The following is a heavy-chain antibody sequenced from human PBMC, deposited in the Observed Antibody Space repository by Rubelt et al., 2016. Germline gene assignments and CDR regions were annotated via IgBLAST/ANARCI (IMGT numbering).Heavy chain of an antibody. V-gene: IGHV3-7*04. J-gene: IGHJ6*02. CDR1: GFTFSTYW. CDR2: IKQDGGEK. Sequence: VQLVESGGGVVQPGRSLRLSCAASGFTFSTYWMSWVRQAPGKGLEWVANIKQDGGEKNYVDSVKGRFTISRDNAKNSLYLQMSSLRAEDTAVYYCGRDMNVWGQGTTVTVSS. CDR3: GRDMNV.